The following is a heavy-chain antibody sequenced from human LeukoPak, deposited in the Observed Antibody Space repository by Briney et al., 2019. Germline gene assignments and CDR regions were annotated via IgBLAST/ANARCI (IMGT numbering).Heavy chain of an antibody. CDR3: ATHRGYSYGTAEDFDY. Sequence: GGSLRLSCAASGFTFSDYYMSWIRQAPGKGREGVSAISGSGGSTYYADSVKGRFTISRDNSKNTLYLQMNSLRAEDTALYYCATHRGYSYGTAEDFDYWGQGTLVTVSS. V-gene: IGHV3-23*01. CDR2: ISGSGGST. CDR1: GFTFSDYY. D-gene: IGHD5-18*01. J-gene: IGHJ4*02.